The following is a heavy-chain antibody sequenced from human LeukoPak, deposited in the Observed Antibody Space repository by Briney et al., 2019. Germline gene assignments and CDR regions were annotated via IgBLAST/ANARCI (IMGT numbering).Heavy chain of an antibody. Sequence: GGSLRLSCAASGFTFSSYAMSWVRQAPGKGLEWVAVISYDGSNKYYADSVKGRFTISRDNSKNTLYLQMNSLRAEDTAVYYCARRAGNYPYYFDYWGQGTLVTVSS. CDR1: GFTFSSYA. D-gene: IGHD5-24*01. V-gene: IGHV3-30-3*01. J-gene: IGHJ4*02. CDR2: ISYDGSNK. CDR3: ARRAGNYPYYFDY.